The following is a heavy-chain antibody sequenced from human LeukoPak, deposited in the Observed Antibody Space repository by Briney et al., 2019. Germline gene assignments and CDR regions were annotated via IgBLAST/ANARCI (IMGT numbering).Heavy chain of an antibody. D-gene: IGHD3-10*01. Sequence: SETLSLTCTVSGGSISSGDYYWSWIRQPPGKGPEWIGNIYYSGSTYYSPSLKSRVTISIDTSKNQFSLRLKSVTAADTAVYYCARGGWFGEGDYWGQGTLVTVSS. CDR3: ARGGWFGEGDY. CDR2: IYYSGST. CDR1: GGSISSGDYY. J-gene: IGHJ4*02. V-gene: IGHV4-39*07.